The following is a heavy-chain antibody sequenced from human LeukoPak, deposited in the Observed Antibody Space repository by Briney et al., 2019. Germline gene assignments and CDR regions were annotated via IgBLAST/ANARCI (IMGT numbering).Heavy chain of an antibody. J-gene: IGHJ5*02. CDR2: IYYSGST. V-gene: IGHV4-59*08. CDR3: ARHAAERLRIKWSDP. Sequence: SQTLSLTCTVSGGSLSSYHWSWIRQPPGKGLEWIGYIYYSGSTHYNPPLTSRVTISVDTSKSQFSLKLISVTAADTAVYYCARHAAERLRIKWSDPWGQGTLVTVSS. D-gene: IGHD4-17*01. CDR1: GGSLSSYH.